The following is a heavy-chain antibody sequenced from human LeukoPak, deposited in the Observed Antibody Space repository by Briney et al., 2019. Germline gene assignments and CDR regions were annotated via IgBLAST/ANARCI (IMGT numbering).Heavy chain of an antibody. Sequence: GESLKISRKGSGYSFTSYWIGWVRQMPGKGLEWVGIIYPGDSDTRYSPSFQGQVTISADKSISTAYLQWSCLKASDTAMYYCARLTIVGANYFDYWGQGTLVTVSS. D-gene: IGHD1-26*01. V-gene: IGHV5-51*01. CDR1: GYSFTSYW. J-gene: IGHJ4*02. CDR3: ARLTIVGANYFDY. CDR2: IYPGDSDT.